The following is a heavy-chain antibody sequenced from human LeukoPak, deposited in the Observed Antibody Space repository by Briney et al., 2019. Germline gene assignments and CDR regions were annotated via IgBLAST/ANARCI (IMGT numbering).Heavy chain of an antibody. V-gene: IGHV1-2*02. CDR2: IHPNRGGT. Sequence: ASVTVSFKSTRGTFSSYPFSWVRQAPGQGLEWVGWIHPNRGGTNYAQKLQGRVTMTRDTSISTAYMELSRLRSDDTAVYYCARVEQLGPFDYWGQGTLVTVSS. CDR3: ARVEQLGPFDY. CDR1: RGTFSSYP. D-gene: IGHD6-13*01. J-gene: IGHJ4*02.